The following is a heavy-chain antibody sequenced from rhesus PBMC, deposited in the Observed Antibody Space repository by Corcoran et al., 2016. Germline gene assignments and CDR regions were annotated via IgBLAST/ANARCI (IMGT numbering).Heavy chain of an antibody. V-gene: IGHV3S5*01. CDR3: AKGGYCSGIYCYYFDY. J-gene: IGHJ4*01. Sequence: EVQLVETGGGLVQPGGSLRLSCAASGFTFSSYAMQWVRQAPGKGLEWISANKWGGGSTYYADSVKGRFTISRDNSKNTLSLQMNSLRAEDTAVYYCAKGGYCSGIYCYYFDYWGQGVLVTVSS. CDR2: NKWGGGST. CDR1: GFTFSSYA. D-gene: IGHD2-27*01.